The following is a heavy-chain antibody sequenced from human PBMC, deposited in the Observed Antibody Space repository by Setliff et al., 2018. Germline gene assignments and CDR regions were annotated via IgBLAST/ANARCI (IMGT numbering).Heavy chain of an antibody. V-gene: IGHV4-59*01. D-gene: IGHD5-18*01. CDR2: IYHNGNT. CDR1: GGSISPYF. Sequence: SETLSLTCTVSGGSISPYFWNWIRQPPGKGLEWIGYIYHNGNTNFNPSLKTRVTMSVDTSKNQFALNLRSVTAADAAVYYCVRDRTAYSYGLDVWGQGTTVTVSS. J-gene: IGHJ6*02. CDR3: VRDRTAYSYGLDV.